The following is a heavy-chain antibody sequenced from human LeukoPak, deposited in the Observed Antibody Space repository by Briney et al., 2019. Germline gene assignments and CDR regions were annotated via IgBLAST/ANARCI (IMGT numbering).Heavy chain of an antibody. CDR2: IYHSGST. Sequence: SETLSLTCTVSGFSISTGYTWGWIRQPPGKGLEWIASIYHSGSTYYNPSLKSRVTISVDTSKNQFSLKLSSVTAADTAVYYCARAVGGTSEPFDYWGQGTLVTVSS. CDR1: GFSISTGYT. J-gene: IGHJ4*02. D-gene: IGHD1-26*01. CDR3: ARAVGGTSEPFDY. V-gene: IGHV4-38-2*02.